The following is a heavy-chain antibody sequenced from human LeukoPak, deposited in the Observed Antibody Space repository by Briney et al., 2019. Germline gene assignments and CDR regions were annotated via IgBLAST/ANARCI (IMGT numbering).Heavy chain of an antibody. J-gene: IGHJ4*02. Sequence: SETLSLTCTVSGGSISSGDYYWSWIRQPPGKGLEWIGYIYYSGSTYYNPSLKSRVTISVDTSKSQFSLKLSSETAADTAVYYCARVRTAMVLYFDYWGQGTLVTVSS. CDR3: ARVRTAMVLYFDY. D-gene: IGHD5-18*01. V-gene: IGHV4-30-4*01. CDR1: GGSISSGDYY. CDR2: IYYSGST.